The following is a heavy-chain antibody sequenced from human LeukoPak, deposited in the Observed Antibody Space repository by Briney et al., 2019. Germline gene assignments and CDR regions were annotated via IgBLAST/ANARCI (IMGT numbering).Heavy chain of an antibody. CDR1: GFTVSSNY. J-gene: IGHJ4*02. CDR3: ARGYYYDSSGYYGAYYFDY. Sequence: GGSLRLSCAASGFTVSSNYMSWVRQAPGKGLEWVSVIYSGGSTYYADSVKGRFTISRDNSKNTLYLQMNSLRAEDTAAYYCARGYYYDSSGYYGAYYFDYWGQGTLVTVSS. D-gene: IGHD3-22*01. CDR2: IYSGGST. V-gene: IGHV3-53*01.